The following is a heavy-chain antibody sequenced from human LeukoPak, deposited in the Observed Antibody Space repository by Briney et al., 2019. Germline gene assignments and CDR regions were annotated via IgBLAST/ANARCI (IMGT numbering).Heavy chain of an antibody. CDR2: IKQDGSEK. Sequence: GGSLRLSCAASGFTFSNYWMSWVRQAPGKGLEWVANIKQDGSEKYYVDSVKGRFTISRDNAKNSLYLQMNSLRAEDTAVYYCARGEYSSGWYGVGAFDIWGQGTMVTVSS. CDR3: ARGEYSSGWYGVGAFDI. D-gene: IGHD6-19*01. J-gene: IGHJ3*02. V-gene: IGHV3-7*01. CDR1: GFTFSNYW.